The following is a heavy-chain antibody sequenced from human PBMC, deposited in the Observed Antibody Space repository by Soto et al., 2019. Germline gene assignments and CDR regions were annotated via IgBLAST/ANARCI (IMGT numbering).Heavy chain of an antibody. CDR1: GGTFSTYS. CDR3: TIGSWSGEVFDI. V-gene: IGHV1-69*02. D-gene: IGHD2-21*01. J-gene: IGHJ3*02. Sequence: QVQLVQSGAEVKKPGSSVKVSCKDSGGTFSTYSMFWVRQAPGQGLEWMGRIIPMLGIANYEQRFQDRVTITADTSTATAYMELSSLRSEDTDLYYCTIGSWSGEVFDIWGPGTMVTVSS. CDR2: IIPMLGIA.